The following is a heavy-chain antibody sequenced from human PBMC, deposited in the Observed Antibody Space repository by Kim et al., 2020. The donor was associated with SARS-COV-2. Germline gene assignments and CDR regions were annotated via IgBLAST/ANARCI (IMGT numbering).Heavy chain of an antibody. J-gene: IGHJ3*02. Sequence: GGSLRLSCAASGFTFSSYGMHWVRQAPGKGLEWVAVIWYDGSNKYYADSVKGRFTISRDNSKNTLYLQMNSLRAEDTAVYYCAKLLWFGELFPDAFDIWGQGTMVTVSS. CDR2: IWYDGSNK. V-gene: IGHV3-33*06. CDR3: AKLLWFGELFPDAFDI. D-gene: IGHD3-10*01. CDR1: GFTFSSYG.